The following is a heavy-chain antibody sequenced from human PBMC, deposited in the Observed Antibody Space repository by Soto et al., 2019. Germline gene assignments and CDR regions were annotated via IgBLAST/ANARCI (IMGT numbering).Heavy chain of an antibody. CDR2: ISYDGNNK. Sequence: QVQLVESGGGVVQPGRSLRLSCAASGFTFSSYAMHWVRQAPGKGLEWVAVISYDGNNKYYADSVKGRFTISRDNSKNTLYLQMNSLRAEDTAVYYCARDRLDTAMVGDYWGQGTLVTVSS. J-gene: IGHJ4*02. CDR3: ARDRLDTAMVGDY. D-gene: IGHD5-18*01. CDR1: GFTFSSYA. V-gene: IGHV3-30-3*01.